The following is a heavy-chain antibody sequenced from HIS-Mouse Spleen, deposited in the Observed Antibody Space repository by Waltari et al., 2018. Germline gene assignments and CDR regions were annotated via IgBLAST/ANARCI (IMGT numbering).Heavy chain of an antibody. Sequence: QLQLQESGPGLVKPSETLSLTCTVSGGSISSMSYYWVWIRQPPGKGLEWIGSIYYRGSTYYNPSLKSRVTISVDTSKNQFSLKLSSVTAADTAVYYCARRLWFGELLWYFDLWGRGTLVTVSS. CDR3: ARRLWFGELLWYFDL. CDR1: GGSISSMSYY. V-gene: IGHV4-39*01. CDR2: IYYRGST. D-gene: IGHD3-10*01. J-gene: IGHJ2*01.